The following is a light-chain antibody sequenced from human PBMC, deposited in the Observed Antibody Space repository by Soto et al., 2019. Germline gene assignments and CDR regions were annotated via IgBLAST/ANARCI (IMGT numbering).Light chain of an antibody. CDR2: AAS. Sequence: DIQLTQSPSFLSASVGDRVTITCRASQGISSYLAWYQQKPGKAPKLLIYAASTLQSGVPSRFNGSGSGTEFTLTISSLQPEDFATYYCQQLNNKRFGGGTKVEIK. CDR1: QGISSY. V-gene: IGKV1-9*01. J-gene: IGKJ4*01. CDR3: QQLNNKR.